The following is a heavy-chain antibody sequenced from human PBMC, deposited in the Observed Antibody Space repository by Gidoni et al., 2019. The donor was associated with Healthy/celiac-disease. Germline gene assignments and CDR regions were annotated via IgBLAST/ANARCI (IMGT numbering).Heavy chain of an antibody. CDR3: AKVLSVITFGGVIAPVDY. CDR1: GFTFSSYA. Sequence: EVQLLESGGGLVQPGGSLRLSCAASGFTFSSYAMSWVRQAPGKGLEWVSAISGSGGSTYYADSVKGRFTISRDNSKNTLYLQMNSLRAEDTAVYYCAKVLSVITFGGVIAPVDYWGQGTLVTVSS. CDR2: ISGSGGST. J-gene: IGHJ4*02. D-gene: IGHD3-16*02. V-gene: IGHV3-23*01.